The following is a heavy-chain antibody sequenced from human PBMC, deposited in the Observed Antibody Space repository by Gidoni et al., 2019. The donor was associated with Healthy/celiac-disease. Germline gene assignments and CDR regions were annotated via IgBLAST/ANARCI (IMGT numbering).Heavy chain of an antibody. CDR3: ARDLDFRRIDRGYSYGHDNWFDP. D-gene: IGHD5-18*01. J-gene: IGHJ5*02. CDR2: IIPIFGTA. Sequence: QVQLVQSGAEVKKPGSSVKVSCKASGGTFSSYAISWVRQAPGQGLEWMGGIIPIFGTANYAQKCQGRVTITADESTSTDYMELSSLRSEDTAVYYCARDLDFRRIDRGYSYGHDNWFDPWGQGTLVTVSS. CDR1: GGTFSSYA. V-gene: IGHV1-69*01.